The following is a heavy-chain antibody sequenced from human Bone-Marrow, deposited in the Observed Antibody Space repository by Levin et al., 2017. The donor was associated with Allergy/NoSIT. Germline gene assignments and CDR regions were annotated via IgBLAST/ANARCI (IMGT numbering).Heavy chain of an antibody. CDR3: ARSDWFDP. CDR2: IKNDGSIT. Sequence: GGSLRLSCAASGFTFRSYWMHWVRQAPGKGLVWVSRIKNDGSITSYADFVKGRFTISRDNAKNTLYLQMNSLRAEDTAVYYCARSDWFDPWGQGTLVTVSS. CDR1: GFTFRSYW. V-gene: IGHV3-74*01. J-gene: IGHJ5*02.